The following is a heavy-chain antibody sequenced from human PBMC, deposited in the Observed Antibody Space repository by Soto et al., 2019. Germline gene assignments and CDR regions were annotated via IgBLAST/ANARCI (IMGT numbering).Heavy chain of an antibody. CDR2: IYHSGST. CDR3: ARYPRLDC. Sequence: PSETLSLTCAVSSGSISSSNWWSWVRQPPGKGLEWIGEIYHSGSTNYNPSLRSRVTISIDTSKNQFSLQLSSVTAADTAVYFCARYPRLDCWGQGTLVTVSS. J-gene: IGHJ4*02. CDR1: SGSISSSNW. V-gene: IGHV4-4*02.